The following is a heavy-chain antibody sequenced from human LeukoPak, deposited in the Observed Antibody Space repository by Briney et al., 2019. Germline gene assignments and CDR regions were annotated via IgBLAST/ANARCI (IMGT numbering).Heavy chain of an antibody. CDR2: INPSGVTT. D-gene: IGHD3-22*01. CDR1: GYTFTSYY. Sequence: ASVKVSCKASGYTFTSYYMHWVRQAPGQRLEWMGIINPSGVTTIYAQKFQGRVTVTRDTSTSTVYMELSSLRSEDTAVYYCARDLGGRSGSLDYWGQGTLVTVSS. V-gene: IGHV1-46*01. J-gene: IGHJ4*02. CDR3: ARDLGGRSGSLDY.